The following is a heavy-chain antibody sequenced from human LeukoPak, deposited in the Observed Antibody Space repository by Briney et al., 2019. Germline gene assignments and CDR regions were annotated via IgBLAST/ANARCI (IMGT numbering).Heavy chain of an antibody. J-gene: IGHJ4*02. V-gene: IGHV3-11*04. Sequence: GGSLRLSCAASGFTFSDNYMTWVRQTPGKGLEWLSYISGNGGVIQYADSVKGRFTISRDNAKNLLYLQMDSLRVEDTAIYYCARDPRTVRIWGQGTLVTVSS. CDR3: ARDPRTVRI. CDR2: ISGNGGVI. D-gene: IGHD1-1*01. CDR1: GFTFSDNY.